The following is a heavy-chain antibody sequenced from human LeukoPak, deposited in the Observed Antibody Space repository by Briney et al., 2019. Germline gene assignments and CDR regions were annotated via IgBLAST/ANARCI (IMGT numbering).Heavy chain of an antibody. CDR1: GGTFNSYA. CDR3: ASHRGVAEYFQH. V-gene: IGHV1-69*04. CDR2: IIPILGIA. J-gene: IGHJ1*01. D-gene: IGHD3-10*01. Sequence: SVKVSCKASGGTFNSYAISWVRQAPGQGLEWMGRIIPILGIANYAQKFQGRVTITADKSTSTAYMELSSLRSEDTAVYYCASHRGVAEYFQHWGQGTLVTVSS.